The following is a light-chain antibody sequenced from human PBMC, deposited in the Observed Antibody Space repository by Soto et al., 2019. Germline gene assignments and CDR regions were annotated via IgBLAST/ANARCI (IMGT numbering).Light chain of an antibody. Sequence: QSVLTQPPSASGTPGQRVTISCSGSSSNIGTNSVNWYQQLPETAPKLLIYSNNQRPSGVPDRFSGSKSGTSASLAISGLQSEDEADYYCSSYTSSSTLYVFGTGTKLTVL. CDR3: SSYTSSSTLYV. J-gene: IGLJ1*01. V-gene: IGLV1-44*01. CDR2: SNN. CDR1: SSNIGTNS.